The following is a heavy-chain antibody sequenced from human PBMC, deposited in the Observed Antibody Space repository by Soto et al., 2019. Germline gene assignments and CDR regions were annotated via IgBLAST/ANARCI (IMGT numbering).Heavy chain of an antibody. V-gene: IGHV1-3*01. D-gene: IGHD5-12*01. CDR2: IIPGNDNT. CDR3: AREGNHRDHDYGLAY. Sequence: ASVKVSCKASGYTFTRFAVHWVRQAPGQRLEWMGWIIPGNDNTKYSQKFQDRISITSYTSASTVYVELSSLKSEDTAVYYCAREGNHRDHDYGLAYWAQGTLVTVSS. J-gene: IGHJ4*02. CDR1: GYTFTRFA.